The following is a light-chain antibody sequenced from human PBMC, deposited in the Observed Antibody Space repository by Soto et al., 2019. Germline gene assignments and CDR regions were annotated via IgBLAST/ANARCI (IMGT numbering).Light chain of an antibody. J-gene: IGLJ1*01. CDR1: ICNIESNY. Sequence: SVLTQPPSVSAAPGQKVTISWSGSICNIESNYVSWFQQLPRTAPNLLIYENNKRLSGFPDRFSASKSGTSATLVITGLQTGDEADYFCGAWDISLSAYVFGTGTKVTVL. V-gene: IGLV1-51*02. CDR2: ENN. CDR3: GAWDISLSAYV.